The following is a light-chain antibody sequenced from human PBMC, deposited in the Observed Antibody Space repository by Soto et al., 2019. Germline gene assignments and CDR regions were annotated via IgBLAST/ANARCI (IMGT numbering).Light chain of an antibody. CDR2: AAS. V-gene: IGKV1-27*01. J-gene: IGKJ1*01. CDR1: QGISNY. Sequence: CRSSQGISNYLAWYQQKPGKVPKLLIYAASTLQSGVPSRFSGSGSGTDFTLTISRLEPEDFAVYYCQQYGSSRWTFGQGTTVDIK. CDR3: QQYGSSRWT.